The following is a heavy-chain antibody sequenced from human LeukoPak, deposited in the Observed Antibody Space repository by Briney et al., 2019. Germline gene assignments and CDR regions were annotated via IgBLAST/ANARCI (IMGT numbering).Heavy chain of an antibody. D-gene: IGHD4/OR15-4a*01. CDR3: ARGDYGGGSYYFDF. Sequence: GGSLRLSCAASGFAFSSYAMSWVRQSPGKGLEWVANIKKDGSEKYYVDSVKGRFTISRDNAKNSLYLQMNGLRADDTAVYYCARGDYGGGSYYFDFWGQGTLVTVSS. V-gene: IGHV3-7*03. CDR2: IKKDGSEK. CDR1: GFAFSSYA. J-gene: IGHJ4*02.